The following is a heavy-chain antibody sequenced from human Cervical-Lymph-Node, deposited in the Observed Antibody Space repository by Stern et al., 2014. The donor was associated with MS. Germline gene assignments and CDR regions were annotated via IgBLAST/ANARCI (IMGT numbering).Heavy chain of an antibody. CDR1: GGTFSSYA. Sequence: VQLEESGAEVKKPGSSVKVSCKASGGTFSSYAISWVRQAPGQGLEWMGGIIPIFGTANYAQKFQGRVTITADESTSTAYMELSSLRSEDTAVYYCSLRVTMIVAAAIDYWGQGTLVTVSS. J-gene: IGHJ4*02. V-gene: IGHV1-69*01. D-gene: IGHD3-22*01. CDR3: SLRVTMIVAAAIDY. CDR2: IIPIFGTA.